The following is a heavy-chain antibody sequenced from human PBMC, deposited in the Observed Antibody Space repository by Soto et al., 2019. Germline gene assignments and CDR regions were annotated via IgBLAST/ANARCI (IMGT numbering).Heavy chain of an antibody. V-gene: IGHV1-46*03. CDR1: GYTFTSYY. CDR2: INPSGGST. J-gene: IGHJ3*02. CDR3: ARDKKVDLMITFGGVIVTQNAFAI. Sequence: ASVKVSCKAAGYTFTSYYMHWVRQAPGQGLEWMGIINPSGGSTSYAQKFQGRVTMTRDTSTSTVYMELSSLRSEDTAVYYCARDKKVDLMITFGGVIVTQNAFAIWGQGTMVTVSS. D-gene: IGHD3-16*02.